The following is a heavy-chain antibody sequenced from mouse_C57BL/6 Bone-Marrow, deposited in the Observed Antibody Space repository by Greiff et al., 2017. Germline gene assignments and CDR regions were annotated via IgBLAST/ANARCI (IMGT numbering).Heavy chain of an antibody. CDR1: GFNIKDDY. Sequence: EVQLVESGAELVRPGASVKLSCTASGFNIKDDYMHWVKQRPEQGLEWIGWIDPENGDTEYASQFQGKATITADTSSNTAYLQLSSLTAEDAAVYYCITWVGDYDVGYWGQGTSVTVSS. D-gene: IGHD2-4*01. V-gene: IGHV14-4*01. CDR2: IDPENGDT. CDR3: ITWVGDYDVGY. J-gene: IGHJ4*01.